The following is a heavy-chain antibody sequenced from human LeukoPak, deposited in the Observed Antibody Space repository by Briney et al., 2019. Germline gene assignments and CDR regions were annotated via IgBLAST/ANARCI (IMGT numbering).Heavy chain of an antibody. V-gene: IGHV7-81*01. CDR1: GYSFTTYG. CDR3: ARPTPYYDILTGYYKNDYYYYGMDV. Sequence: ASVKVSCKASGYSFTTYGLNWVPQAPGQGLEWMGWFNTYTGNPTYAQGFTGRFVFSMDTSASTAYLQISSLKAEDMAMYYCARPTPYYDILTGYYKNDYYYYGMDVWGQGTTVTVSS. CDR2: FNTYTGNP. J-gene: IGHJ6*02. D-gene: IGHD3-9*01.